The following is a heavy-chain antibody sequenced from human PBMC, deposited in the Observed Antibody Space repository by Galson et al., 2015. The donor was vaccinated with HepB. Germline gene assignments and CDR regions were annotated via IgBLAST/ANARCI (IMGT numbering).Heavy chain of an antibody. CDR1: GFTFSSYG. J-gene: IGHJ4*02. CDR3: ARDFWSGYYTRISIGY. D-gene: IGHD3-3*01. CDR2: IWYDGSNK. Sequence: SLRLSCAASGFTFSSYGMHWVRQAPGKGLEWVAVIWYDGSNKYYADSVKGRFTISRDNSKNTLYLQMNSLRAEDTAVYYCARDFWSGYYTRISIGYWGQGTLVTVSS. V-gene: IGHV3-33*01.